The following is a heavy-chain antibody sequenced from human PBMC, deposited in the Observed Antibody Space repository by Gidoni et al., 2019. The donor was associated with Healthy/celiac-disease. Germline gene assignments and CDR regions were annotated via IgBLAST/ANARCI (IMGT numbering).Heavy chain of an antibody. D-gene: IGHD6-19*01. CDR2: ISGSGGSP. CDR3: ATTGYSSGWYIYDY. J-gene: IGHJ4*02. Sequence: EVQLLESGGGLVQPGGSLRLSCAASGVTFSSYAMSWVRQAPGKGLEWVSSISGSGGSPSSADSVKGRFTISRDNSKNTLYLQMNSLRAEDTAVYYCATTGYSSGWYIYDYWGQGTLVTVSS. V-gene: IGHV3-23*01. CDR1: GVTFSSYA.